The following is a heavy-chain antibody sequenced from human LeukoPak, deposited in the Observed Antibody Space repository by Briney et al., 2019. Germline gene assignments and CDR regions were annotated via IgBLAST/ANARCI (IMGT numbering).Heavy chain of an antibody. CDR2: INHSGST. J-gene: IGHJ5*02. CDR3: ARGNPWRYYDSSGYFSSYNWFDP. CDR1: GGSFSGYY. Sequence: SETLSLTCAVYGGSFSGYYWSWIRQPPGKGLEWIGEINHSGSTNYNPSLKSRVTISVDTSKNQFSLKLSSVTAADTAVYYCARGNPWRYYDSSGYFSSYNWFDPWGQGTLVTVYS. V-gene: IGHV4-34*01. D-gene: IGHD3-22*01.